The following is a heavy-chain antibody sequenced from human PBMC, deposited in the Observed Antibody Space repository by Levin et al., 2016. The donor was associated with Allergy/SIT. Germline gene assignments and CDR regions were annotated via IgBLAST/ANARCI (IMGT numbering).Heavy chain of an antibody. CDR2: INSDGSST. CDR1: GFTFSNYW. V-gene: IGHV3-74*01. J-gene: IGHJ4*02. CDR3: ARGGSRPLDY. Sequence: ETLSLTCAASGFTFSNYWMHWVRQAPGKGLVWVSRINSDGSSTSYADSVKGRFTISRDNAKNTLYLQMNSLRAEDTAVYYCARGGSRPLDYWGQGTLVTVSS.